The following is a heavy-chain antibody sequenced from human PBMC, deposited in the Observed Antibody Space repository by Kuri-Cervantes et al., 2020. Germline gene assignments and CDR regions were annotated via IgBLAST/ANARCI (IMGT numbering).Heavy chain of an antibody. D-gene: IGHD2-2*01. CDR2: INHSGST. J-gene: IGHJ6*03. CDR1: GGSFSGYY. V-gene: IGHV4-34*01. CDR3: ARDLRATSAATWAGYYYYYMDV. Sequence: ESLKISCAVYGGSFSGYYWSWIRQPPGKGLEWIGEINHSGSTNYNPSLKSRVTISVDTSKNQFSLKVTSVTAADTAIYYCARDLRATSAATWAGYYYYYMDVWGKGTTVTVSS.